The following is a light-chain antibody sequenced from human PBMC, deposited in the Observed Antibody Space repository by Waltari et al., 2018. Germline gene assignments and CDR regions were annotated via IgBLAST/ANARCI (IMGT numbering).Light chain of an antibody. CDR1: QSISSSN. CDR3: QQYATTPPD. V-gene: IGKV3-20*01. CDR2: GAS. J-gene: IGKJ3*01. Sequence: EVVLTQSPGPLSLSPGERATLSCRASQSISSSNLAWYQQKPGQAPRLLIFGASSRATGIPDRFRGSGSGTDFSLTISRLEPEDFAVYYCQQYATTPPDFGPGTKVDIK.